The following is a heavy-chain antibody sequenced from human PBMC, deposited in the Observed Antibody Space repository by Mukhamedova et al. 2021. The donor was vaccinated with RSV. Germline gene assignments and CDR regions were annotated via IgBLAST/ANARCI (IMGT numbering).Heavy chain of an antibody. Sequence: KGKNYATEYGASVKGRFTISRDDSKNTAYLQMNSLETEDTALYYCTSSTMNDYDLFDSCGQGTLGTVSS. V-gene: IGHV3-73*01. CDR2: KGKNYAT. J-gene: IGHJ4*02. D-gene: IGHD4-17*01. CDR3: TSSTMNDYDLFDS.